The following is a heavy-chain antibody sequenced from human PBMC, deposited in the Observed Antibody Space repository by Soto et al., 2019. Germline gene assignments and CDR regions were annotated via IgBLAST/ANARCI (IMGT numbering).Heavy chain of an antibody. D-gene: IGHD3-22*01. CDR3: AREAISSDYFDY. V-gene: IGHV3-53*02. J-gene: IGHJ4*02. CDR2: IYSGGRT. Sequence: EVQLVETGGGLIQPGGSLRPSCAASGFTVSSNYMSWVRQAPGQGLEWVSFIYSGGRTYYADSVKGRFTISRDNSKNTLYLQMNSLRAEDTAVYYCAREAISSDYFDYWGQGTLVIVSS. CDR1: GFTVSSNY.